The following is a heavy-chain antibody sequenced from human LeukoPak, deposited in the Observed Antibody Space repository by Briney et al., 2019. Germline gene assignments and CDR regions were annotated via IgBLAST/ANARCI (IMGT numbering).Heavy chain of an antibody. CDR3: ANDKNVGVRVTGLYYYYGMDV. V-gene: IGHV1-18*01. D-gene: IGHD1-26*01. Sequence: GASVKVSCKASGYTFTSYGISWVRQAPGQGLEWMGWISAYNGNTNYAQKLQGRVTMTTDTSTSTAYMELRSLRSDDTAVYYCANDKNVGVRVTGLYYYYGMDVWGQGTTVTVSS. CDR1: GYTFTSYG. CDR2: ISAYNGNT. J-gene: IGHJ6*02.